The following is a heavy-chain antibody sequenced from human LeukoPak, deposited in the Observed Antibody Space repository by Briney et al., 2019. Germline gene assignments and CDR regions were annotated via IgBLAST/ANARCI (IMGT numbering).Heavy chain of an antibody. D-gene: IGHD2-15*01. J-gene: IGHJ4*02. CDR1: GFTFSSYS. Sequence: GGSLRLSCAASGFTFSSYSMNWVRQAPGKGLEWVSSISSSSSYIKYADSVKGRFTISRDNAKNSLYLQMNSLRAEDTAVYYCAREPCSGGGCYRGDYWGQGTLVTVSS. V-gene: IGHV3-21*01. CDR2: ISSSSSYI. CDR3: AREPCSGGGCYRGDY.